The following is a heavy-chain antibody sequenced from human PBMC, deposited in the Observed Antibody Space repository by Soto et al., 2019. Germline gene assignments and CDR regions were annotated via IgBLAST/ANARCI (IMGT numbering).Heavy chain of an antibody. Sequence: QVQLVESGGGVVQPGRSLRLSCAASGFTFSSYGMHWVRQAPGKGLEWVAVISYDGSNKYYADSVKGRFTITSDNSKNTLYLQMNSLRAEDTAVYYCAKVPNYYDSSGYLDYWGQGTLVTVSS. CDR1: GFTFSSYG. D-gene: IGHD3-22*01. CDR2: ISYDGSNK. J-gene: IGHJ4*02. CDR3: AKVPNYYDSSGYLDY. V-gene: IGHV3-30*18.